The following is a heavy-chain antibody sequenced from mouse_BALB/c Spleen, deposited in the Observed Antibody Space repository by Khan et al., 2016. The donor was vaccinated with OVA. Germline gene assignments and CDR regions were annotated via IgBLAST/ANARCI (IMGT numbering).Heavy chain of an antibody. CDR2: INPRSGYT. V-gene: IGHV1-4*01. CDR3: ARRTTEYALDD. J-gene: IGHJ4*01. Sequence: VQLPQSGAELARPGASVKMSCKASGYTFSSHTMHWVKQRPGQGLEWIGYINPRSGYTQYNQKFNDKATLTADISSSTAYMQLSSLTSEDSAVYYCARRTTEYALDDWGQGTSVTVSS. D-gene: IGHD2-14*01. CDR1: GYTFSSHT.